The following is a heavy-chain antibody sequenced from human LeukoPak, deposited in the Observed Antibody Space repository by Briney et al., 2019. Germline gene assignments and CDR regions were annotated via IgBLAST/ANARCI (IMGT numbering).Heavy chain of an antibody. CDR2: ISSSGSTI. J-gene: IGHJ6*03. D-gene: IGHD2-15*01. CDR3: AREKDIVVRGRFCYYMDV. Sequence: GGSLRLSCAASGFTFSDYYMSWIRQAPGKGLEWASYISSSGSTIYYADSVKGRFTISRDNAKNSLYLQMNSLRAEDTAVYYCAREKDIVVRGRFCYYMDVWGKGTTVTVSS. V-gene: IGHV3-11*04. CDR1: GFTFSDYY.